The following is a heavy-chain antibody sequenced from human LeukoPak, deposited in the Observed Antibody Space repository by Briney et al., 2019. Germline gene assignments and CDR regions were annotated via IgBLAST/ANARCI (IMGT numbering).Heavy chain of an antibody. D-gene: IGHD2-2*01. Sequence: PSETLSLTCTVSGGSISSYYWSWIRQPPGKGLEWIGYIYYSGSTNYNPSLKSRVTISVDTSKNQFSLKLSSVTAADTAVYYCARSRPDPSRAPWYFDYWGQGTLVTVSS. CDR2: IYYSGST. V-gene: IGHV4-59*01. CDR3: ARSRPDPSRAPWYFDY. J-gene: IGHJ4*02. CDR1: GGSISSYY.